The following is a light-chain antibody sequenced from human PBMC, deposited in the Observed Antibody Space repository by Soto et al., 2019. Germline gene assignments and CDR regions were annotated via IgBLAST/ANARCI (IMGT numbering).Light chain of an antibody. CDR2: GNS. CDR3: QSYDSSLNAVV. J-gene: IGLJ2*01. CDR1: SSNIGAGYD. V-gene: IGLV1-40*01. Sequence: QLVLTQPPSVSGAPGQRVTISCTGSSSNIGAGYDVHWYQQLPGTAPKLLIYGNSNRPSGVPDRFSGSKSGTSASLALTGLQAEDEADYYCQSYDSSLNAVVFGGGTKVTVL.